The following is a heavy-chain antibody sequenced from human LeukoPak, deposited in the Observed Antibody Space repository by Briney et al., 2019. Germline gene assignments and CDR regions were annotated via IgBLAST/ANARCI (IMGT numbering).Heavy chain of an antibody. V-gene: IGHV4-34*01. CDR1: GGSFSGYY. D-gene: IGHD6-13*01. CDR3: ARGGSSWYDYYFDY. J-gene: IGHJ4*02. Sequence: SETLSLTCAVYGGSFSGYYWSWVRQPPGKGLEWIGEINHSGSTNYNPSLKSRVTISVDTSKNQFSLKLSSVTAADTAVYYCARGGSSWYDYYFDYWGQGTLVTVSS. CDR2: INHSGST.